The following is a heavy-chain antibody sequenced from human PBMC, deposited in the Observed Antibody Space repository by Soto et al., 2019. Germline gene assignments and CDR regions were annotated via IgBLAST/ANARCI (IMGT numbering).Heavy chain of an antibody. CDR1: GFTFSDYY. CDR3: ARLRASSWYMGGYLDY. J-gene: IGHJ4*02. CDR2: IVSSSAYT. Sequence: QVQLVESGGGLVEPGGSLRLSCEASGFTFSDYYMSWIRQAPGKGLEYISYIVSSSAYTNYADYVKGRFTISRDNAKNSLYLEMRSLRVEDTAVYYCARLRASSWYMGGYLDYWGQGTPVTVSS. D-gene: IGHD6-13*01. V-gene: IGHV3-11*06.